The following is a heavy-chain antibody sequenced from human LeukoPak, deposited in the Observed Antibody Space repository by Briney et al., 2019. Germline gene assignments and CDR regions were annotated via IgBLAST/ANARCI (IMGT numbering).Heavy chain of an antibody. D-gene: IGHD3-9*01. CDR3: AKGHNILTGYFSFDY. Sequence: GGSLRLSCAASGFTFSSYSMNWVRQAPGKGLEWVSSISSSSSYIYYADSVKGRFTISRDNAKNSLYLQMNSLRAEDTAVHYCAKGHNILTGYFSFDYWGQGTLVTVSS. CDR2: ISSSSSYI. J-gene: IGHJ4*02. CDR1: GFTFSSYS. V-gene: IGHV3-21*04.